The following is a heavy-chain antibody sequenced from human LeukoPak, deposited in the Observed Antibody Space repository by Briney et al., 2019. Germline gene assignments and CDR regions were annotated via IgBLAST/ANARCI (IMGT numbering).Heavy chain of an antibody. D-gene: IGHD3-9*01. Sequence: GGSLRLSCAASGFTFSSYAMHWVRQAPGKGLEYVSAISSNGGSTYYADSVKGRFTISRDNSKNTLYLQMGSLRAEDMAVYYCARGGPRITIFPLGYWGQGTLVTVSS. V-gene: IGHV3-64*02. CDR3: ARGGPRITIFPLGY. CDR2: ISSNGGST. CDR1: GFTFSSYA. J-gene: IGHJ4*02.